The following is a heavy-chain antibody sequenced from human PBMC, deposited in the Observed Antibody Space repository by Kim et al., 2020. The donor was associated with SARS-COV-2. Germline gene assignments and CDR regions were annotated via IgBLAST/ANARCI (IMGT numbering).Heavy chain of an antibody. V-gene: IGHV1-46*01. Sequence: ASVKVSCKASGYTFTSYYMHWVRQAPGQGLEWMGIINPSGGSTSYAQKFQGRVTMTRDTSTSTVYMELSSLRSEDTAVYYCARASYDILTGPGYYYYGMDVWGQGTTVTVSS. CDR2: INPSGGST. CDR3: ARASYDILTGPGYYYYGMDV. CDR1: GYTFTSYY. D-gene: IGHD3-9*01. J-gene: IGHJ6*02.